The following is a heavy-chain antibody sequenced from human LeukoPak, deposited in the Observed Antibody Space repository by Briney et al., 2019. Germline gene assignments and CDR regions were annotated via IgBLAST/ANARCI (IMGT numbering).Heavy chain of an antibody. V-gene: IGHV3-21*01. CDR2: ISSSSSYI. CDR1: GFTFSNHS. Sequence: GGSLRLSCAVSGFTFSNHSMNWVRQAPGKGLEWVSLISSSSSYIYYADSVKGRFTISRDNAKNSLYLQMNSLRAEDTAVCYCARDRGSYPVDFWGQGTLVTVSS. CDR3: ARDRGSYPVDF. J-gene: IGHJ4*02. D-gene: IGHD3-16*02.